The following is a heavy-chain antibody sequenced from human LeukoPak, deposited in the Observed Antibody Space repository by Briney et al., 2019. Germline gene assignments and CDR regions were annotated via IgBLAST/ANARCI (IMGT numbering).Heavy chain of an antibody. CDR2: ISGSGGST. V-gene: IGHV3-23*01. CDR3: AKSYDSSGYYRNLDY. Sequence: GGSLRLSCAASGFTFSSYAMSWVHQAPGKGLEWVSAISGSGGSTYYADSVKGRFTISRDNSKNTLYLQMNSLRAEDTAVYYCAKSYDSSGYYRNLDYWGQGTLVTVSS. D-gene: IGHD3-22*01. J-gene: IGHJ4*02. CDR1: GFTFSSYA.